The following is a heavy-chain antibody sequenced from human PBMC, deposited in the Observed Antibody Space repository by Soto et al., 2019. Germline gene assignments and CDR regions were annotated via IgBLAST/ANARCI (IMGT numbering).Heavy chain of an antibody. CDR1: GFTFSSYG. CDR2: IWYDGSNK. D-gene: IGHD3-3*01. Sequence: QVQLVESGGGVVQPGRSLRLSCAASGFTFSSYGMHWVRQAPGKGLERVAVIWYDGSNKYYADSVKGRFTISRDNSKNTLSLPMARLRAEDTAVYYCGRARDYDFWSGPCSGSGYWGQGTLVTVSS. V-gene: IGHV3-33*01. CDR3: GRARDYDFWSGPCSGSGY. J-gene: IGHJ4*02.